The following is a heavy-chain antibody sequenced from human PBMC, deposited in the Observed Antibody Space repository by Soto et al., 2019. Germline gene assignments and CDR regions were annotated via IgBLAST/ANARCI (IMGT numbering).Heavy chain of an antibody. J-gene: IGHJ4*02. D-gene: IGHD6-25*01. Sequence: PVGSLRLSCAASGFTFSNYAMSWVRQAPGKGLEWGSSISHSDGTIYYADSVKGRFTISRDNSKNTLYLQMNNLRVEVTAVYFCTKLMGSGWYYDYWGQGTLVIVSS. CDR2: ISHSDGTI. V-gene: IGHV3-23*01. CDR3: TKLMGSGWYYDY. CDR1: GFTFSNYA.